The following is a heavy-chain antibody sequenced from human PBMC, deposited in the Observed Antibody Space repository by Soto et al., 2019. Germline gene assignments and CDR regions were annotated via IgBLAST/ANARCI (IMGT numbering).Heavy chain of an antibody. J-gene: IGHJ5*02. D-gene: IGHD2-2*01. V-gene: IGHV1-46*01. CDR3: ARGRIVLVPAALGWFDP. Sequence: QVQLVQSGAEVKKPGASVKVSCKASGYTFTSYYMHWVRQAPGQGLEWMGIINPSGGSTSYAQKFQGRVTMTRDTSTSTVYMELSSRRSEDTAVYYCARGRIVLVPAALGWFDPWGQGTLVTVSS. CDR2: INPSGGST. CDR1: GYTFTSYY.